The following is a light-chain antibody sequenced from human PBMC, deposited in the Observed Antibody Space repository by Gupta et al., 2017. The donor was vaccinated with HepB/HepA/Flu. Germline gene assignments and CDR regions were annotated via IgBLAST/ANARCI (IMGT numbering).Light chain of an antibody. J-gene: IGKJ2*01. CDR1: QSVNSD. V-gene: IGKV3-15*01. Sequence: EIVMTQSPVTLSVSPGERATLSCRTSQSVNSDLAWYQQKPGQAPRLIIYGASTRATAFPDRFSGSGSGTEFTLTSNRRQSEDFAVYYRLQDNNLYTFGQGTKMEIK. CDR2: GAS. CDR3: LQDNNLYT.